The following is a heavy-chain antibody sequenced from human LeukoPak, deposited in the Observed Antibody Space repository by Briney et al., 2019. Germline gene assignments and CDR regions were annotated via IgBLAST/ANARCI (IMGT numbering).Heavy chain of an antibody. CDR3: ARDPRGYSSGFS. CDR1: GFTFSSYS. D-gene: IGHD6-19*01. J-gene: IGHJ4*02. Sequence: GGSLRLPCAASGFTFSSYSMNWVRQAPGKGLEWVSSISSSSSYIYYADSVKGRFTISRDNAKNSLYLQMNSLRAEDTAVYYCARDPRGYSSGFSWGQGTLVTVSS. V-gene: IGHV3-21*01. CDR2: ISSSSSYI.